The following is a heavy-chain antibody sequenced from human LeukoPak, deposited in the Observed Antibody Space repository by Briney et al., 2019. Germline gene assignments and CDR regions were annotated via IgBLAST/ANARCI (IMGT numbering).Heavy chain of an antibody. CDR3: ARGFGWSFDY. V-gene: IGHV3-53*01. J-gene: IGHJ4*02. CDR2: IYSGGST. CDR1: GFTFDDFA. D-gene: IGHD2-15*01. Sequence: PGRSLRLSCVASGFTFDDFAMHWVRQVPGKGLEWVSVIYSGGSTYYADSVKGRFTISRDNSKNTLYLQMNSLRAEDTAVYYCARGFGWSFDYWGQGTLVTVSS.